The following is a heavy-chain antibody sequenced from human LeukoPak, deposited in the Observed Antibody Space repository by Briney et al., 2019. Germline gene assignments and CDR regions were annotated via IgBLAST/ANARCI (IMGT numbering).Heavy chain of an antibody. D-gene: IGHD2-2*01. J-gene: IGHJ4*02. V-gene: IGHV3-23*01. CDR1: GFTLSSYA. Sequence: GGSLTLSCAASGFTLSSYAMSWVRQAPGKGLEWVSAISGSGGSTYYADSVKGRFTISRDNSKNTLYLQMNSLRAEDTAVYYCAKDQRDCSSTSCYSYWGQGTLVTVSS. CDR3: AKDQRDCSSTSCYSY. CDR2: ISGSGGST.